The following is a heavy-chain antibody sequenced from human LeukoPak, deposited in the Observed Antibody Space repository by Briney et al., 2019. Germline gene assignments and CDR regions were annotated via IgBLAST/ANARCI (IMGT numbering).Heavy chain of an antibody. CDR3: ARAPGPVGYCSSTSCGPGDY. Sequence: ASVKVSCKASGYTFTSYYMHWVRQAPGQGLEWMGIINPSGGSTSYAQKFQGRVTMTKDMSTSTVYMELSSLRSEDTAVYYCARAPGPVGYCSSTSCGPGDYWGQGTLVTVSS. CDR2: INPSGGST. CDR1: GYTFTSYY. V-gene: IGHV1-46*01. J-gene: IGHJ4*02. D-gene: IGHD2-2*01.